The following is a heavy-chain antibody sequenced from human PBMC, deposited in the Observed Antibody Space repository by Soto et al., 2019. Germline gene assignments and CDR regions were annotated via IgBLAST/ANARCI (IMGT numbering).Heavy chain of an antibody. CDR1: GYTFTSYC. CDR2: ISAYNYNT. D-gene: IGHD3-3*01. J-gene: IGHJ5*02. CDR3: ARVVGALGHWFDP. Sequence: QGQLLQSGAEVKKPGASVKVSCKASGYTFTSYCLSWVRQAPGQGLEWLGRISAYNYNTNYAQKLQGRVTMTTDTSTSTAYMELRSRRSDDTAVYYFARVVGALGHWFDPWGQGNLVTVSS. V-gene: IGHV1-18*01.